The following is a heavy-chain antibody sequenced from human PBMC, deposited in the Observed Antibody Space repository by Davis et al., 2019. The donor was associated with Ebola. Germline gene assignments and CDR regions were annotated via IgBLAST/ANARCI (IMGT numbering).Heavy chain of an antibody. V-gene: IGHV3-23*01. CDR2: ISGNGGST. D-gene: IGHD3-10*01. CDR1: GFTFSSYA. CDR3: AKTPDGDGY. J-gene: IGHJ4*02. Sequence: PGGSLRLSCAASGFTFSSYAMSWVRQAPGKGLEWVSGISGNGGSTYYADSVKGRFTVSRDNSKNTLFLQMNSLRAEDTAVYYCAKTPDGDGYWGQGTLVTVSS.